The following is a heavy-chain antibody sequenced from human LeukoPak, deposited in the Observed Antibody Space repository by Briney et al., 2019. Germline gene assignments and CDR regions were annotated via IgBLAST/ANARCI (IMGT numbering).Heavy chain of an antibody. CDR1: GGSISSYY. Sequence: SETLSLTCTVSGGSISSYYWSWIRQPPGKGLEWIGYIYYSGSTNYNPSLKSRVTISVDTSKNQFSLKLRPVTAADTAVYYCARAAGPLAAPDFWGQGTPVTVSS. J-gene: IGHJ4*02. D-gene: IGHD6-13*01. V-gene: IGHV4-59*01. CDR2: IYYSGST. CDR3: ARAAGPLAAPDF.